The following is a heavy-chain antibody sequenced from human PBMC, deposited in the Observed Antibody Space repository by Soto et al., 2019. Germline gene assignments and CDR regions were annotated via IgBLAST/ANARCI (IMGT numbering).Heavy chain of an antibody. CDR3: AKDPTGAGWYFDL. CDR2: INDSGGNT. V-gene: IGHV3-23*01. J-gene: IGHJ2*01. Sequence: EVQLLESGGGLVQPGGSLRLSCEASGFTFSKYDMNWVRQAPGKGLEWVSSINDSGGNTYYADSVKGRFTISRDNSKNTLYLQMNSVRAEDTAIYYCAKDPTGAGWYFDLWGRGTLVTVSS. D-gene: IGHD3-10*01. CDR1: GFTFSKYD.